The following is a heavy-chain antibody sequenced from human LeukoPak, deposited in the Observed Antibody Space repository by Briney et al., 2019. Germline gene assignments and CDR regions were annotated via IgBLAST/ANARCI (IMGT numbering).Heavy chain of an antibody. CDR3: ARYDILTGVNAFDI. CDR1: GGSISSSSYY. CDR2: IYYSGST. V-gene: IGHV4-39*07. Sequence: PSETLSLTCTVSGGSISSSSYYWGWIRQPPGKGLEWIGSIYYSGSTYYNPSLKSRVTISVDKSKNQFSLKLSSVTAADTAVYYCARYDILTGVNAFDIWGQGTMVTVSS. D-gene: IGHD3-9*01. J-gene: IGHJ3*02.